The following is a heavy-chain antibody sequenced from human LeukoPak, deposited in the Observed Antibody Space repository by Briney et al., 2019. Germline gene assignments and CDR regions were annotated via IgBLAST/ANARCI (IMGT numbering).Heavy chain of an antibody. CDR2: ISAYNGNT. CDR3: ARHRGYSGYDYSFDY. CDR1: GYTFTSYG. D-gene: IGHD5-12*01. Sequence: GASVKVSCKASGYTFTSYGISWVRQAPGQGLEWMGWISAYNGNTNYAQKLQGRVTMTTDTSTSTAYMELRSLRSDDTAVYYCARHRGYSGYDYSFDYWGQGTLVTVSS. J-gene: IGHJ4*02. V-gene: IGHV1-18*01.